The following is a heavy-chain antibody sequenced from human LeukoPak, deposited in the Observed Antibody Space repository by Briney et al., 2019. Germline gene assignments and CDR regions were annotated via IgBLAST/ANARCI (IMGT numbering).Heavy chain of an antibody. V-gene: IGHV5-51*01. D-gene: IGHD2-15*01. CDR1: GYSSTSYW. Sequence: GESLKISCTGSGYSSTSYWIAWVRQMPGKGLEWMGIIYPGDSDTRYSPSFQGQVTISADKSISTAYLQWNNLKASDTAMYYCAGQDIVVVATATRAFDIWGQGTMVTVSS. CDR2: IYPGDSDT. CDR3: AGQDIVVVATATRAFDI. J-gene: IGHJ3*02.